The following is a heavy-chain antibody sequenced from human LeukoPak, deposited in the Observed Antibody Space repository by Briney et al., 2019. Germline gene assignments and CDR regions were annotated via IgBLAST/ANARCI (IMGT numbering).Heavy chain of an antibody. CDR3: ARLSNIAVAYFDY. Sequence: SETLSLTCTVSGGSISSSSYYWGWIRQPPGKGLEWIGSIYYSGSTCYNPSLKSRVTISVDTSKNQFSLKLSSVTAADTAVYYCARLSNIAVAYFDYWGQGTLVTVSS. J-gene: IGHJ4*02. D-gene: IGHD6-19*01. V-gene: IGHV4-39*01. CDR1: GGSISSSSYY. CDR2: IYYSGST.